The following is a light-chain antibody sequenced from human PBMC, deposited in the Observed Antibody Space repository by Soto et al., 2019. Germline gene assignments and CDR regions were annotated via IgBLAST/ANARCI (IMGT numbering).Light chain of an antibody. CDR3: SSYRSGSTKI. Sequence: QSVLTQPASVSGSPGQSIAISCTGTSSDIGGYKYVSWYQQYPGKAPKLMIYEVNYRPSGVSNRFSGSKSGNTASLTTSRLQAEGEADYYCSSYRSGSTKIFGSGTKVTVL. V-gene: IGLV2-14*01. CDR2: EVN. J-gene: IGLJ1*01. CDR1: SSDIGGYKY.